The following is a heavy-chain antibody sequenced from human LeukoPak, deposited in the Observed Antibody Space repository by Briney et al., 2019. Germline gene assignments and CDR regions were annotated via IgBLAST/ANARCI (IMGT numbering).Heavy chain of an antibody. CDR2: ISGSGSTI. D-gene: IGHD2-15*01. J-gene: IGHJ4*02. CDR1: GFTFNSYA. CDR3: ARDPFQKYCSGGSCYSVFGY. Sequence: GGSLRLSCAASGFTFNSYATSWVRQAPGKGLEWVSAISGSGSTIYYADSVKGRFTISRDNAKNSLYLQMNSLRAEDTAVYYCARDPFQKYCSGGSCYSVFGYWGQGTLVTVSS. V-gene: IGHV3-23*01.